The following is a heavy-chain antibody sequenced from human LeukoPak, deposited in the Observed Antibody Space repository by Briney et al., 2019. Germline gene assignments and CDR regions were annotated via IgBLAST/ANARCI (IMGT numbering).Heavy chain of an antibody. J-gene: IGHJ4*02. V-gene: IGHV4-34*01. CDR1: GGSFSGYY. Sequence: SETLSFTCAVYGGSFSGYYWSWIRQPPGKGLEWIGEINHSGSTNYNPSLKSRVTISVDTSKNQFSLKLSSVTAADTAVYYCARGLGGSYHPFDYWGQGTLVTVSS. CDR2: INHSGST. D-gene: IGHD1-26*01. CDR3: ARGLGGSYHPFDY.